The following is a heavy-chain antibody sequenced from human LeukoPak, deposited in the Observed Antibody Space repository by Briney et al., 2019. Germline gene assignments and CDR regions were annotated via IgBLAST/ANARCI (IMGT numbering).Heavy chain of an antibody. Sequence: SETLSLTCAVYGGSFSGYYCSWIRQPPGKGLEWVGEINHSVSTNYNPSLKSRVTISVDTSKNQFSLKLSSVTAADTAVYSCARGGGPDDYSNRDFDYWGQGTLVTVSS. CDR2: INHSVST. CDR1: GGSFSGYY. D-gene: IGHD4-11*01. CDR3: ARGGGPDDYSNRDFDY. J-gene: IGHJ4*02. V-gene: IGHV4-34*01.